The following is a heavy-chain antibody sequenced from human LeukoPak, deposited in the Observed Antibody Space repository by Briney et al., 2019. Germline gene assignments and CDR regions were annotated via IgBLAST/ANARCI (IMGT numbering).Heavy chain of an antibody. J-gene: IGHJ4*02. D-gene: IGHD1-26*01. Sequence: SETLSLTCAVYGGSFSGYYWSWIRQPPGKGLEWIGEINHSGSTNYNPSLKSRVTISVDTSKNQFSLKLSSVTAADTAVYYCARVGLVGATDYWGQGTLVTVSS. CDR1: GGSFSGYY. V-gene: IGHV4-34*01. CDR3: ARVGLVGATDY. CDR2: INHSGST.